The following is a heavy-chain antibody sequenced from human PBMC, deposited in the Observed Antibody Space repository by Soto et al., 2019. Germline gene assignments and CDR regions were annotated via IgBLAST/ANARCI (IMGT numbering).Heavy chain of an antibody. V-gene: IGHV4-34*01. J-gene: IGHJ4*02. Sequence: SETLSLTCAVYGRSFSGYYWSWIRQPPGKGLEWLGEINHSGITDYNPSLKSRITISIDTPKKQFSLKLNSVTAADTAVYYCAIGPRMWLAGGGYWGQGTQVTVSS. CDR3: AIGPRMWLAGGGY. D-gene: IGHD6-19*01. CDR2: INHSGIT. CDR1: GRSFSGYY.